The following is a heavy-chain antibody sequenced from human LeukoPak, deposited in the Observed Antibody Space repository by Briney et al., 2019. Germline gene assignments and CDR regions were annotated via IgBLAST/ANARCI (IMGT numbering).Heavy chain of an antibody. CDR3: ARHPERYSYFDY. CDR1: GGSISSSSYY. CDR2: IYYSGSA. J-gene: IGHJ4*02. Sequence: SETLSLTCTVSGGSISSSSYYWGWIRQPPGKGLEWIGSIYYSGSAYYNPSLKSRVTMSVDTSKNQFSLRLSSVTAADTAVYSCARHPERYSYFDYWGQGTLVTVSS. D-gene: IGHD5-18*01. V-gene: IGHV4-39*01.